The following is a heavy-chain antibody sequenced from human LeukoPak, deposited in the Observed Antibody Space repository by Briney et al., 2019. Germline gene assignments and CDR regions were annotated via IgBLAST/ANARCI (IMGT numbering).Heavy chain of an antibody. CDR1: GGSISSGGYY. D-gene: IGHD2-2*01. V-gene: IGHV4-30-2*01. J-gene: IGHJ4*02. Sequence: SGTLSLTCTVSGGSISSGGYYWSWIRQPPGKGLEWIGYIYHSGSTYYNPSLKSRVTISVDRSKNQFSLKLSSVTAADTAVYYCARAELGYCSSTSCPNFDYWGQGTLVTVSS. CDR2: IYHSGST. CDR3: ARAELGYCSSTSCPNFDY.